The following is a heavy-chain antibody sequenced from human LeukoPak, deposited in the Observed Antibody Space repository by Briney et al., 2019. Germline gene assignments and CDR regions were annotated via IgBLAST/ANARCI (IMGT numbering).Heavy chain of an antibody. V-gene: IGHV4-59*11. D-gene: IGHD1-14*01. CDR1: GGSISSHF. Sequence: SETLSLTCSVSGGSISSHFWTWIRQPPGKGLEWIGYIYYSGSTNYNPSLKSRVTISVDTSKNQFSLKLSSVTAADTAVYYCARTLLPDYYFDYWGQGTLVTVSS. CDR3: ARTLLPDYYFDY. J-gene: IGHJ4*02. CDR2: IYYSGST.